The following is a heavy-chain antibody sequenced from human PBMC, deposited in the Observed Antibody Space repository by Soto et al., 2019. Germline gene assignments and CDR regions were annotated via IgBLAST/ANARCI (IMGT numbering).Heavy chain of an antibody. D-gene: IGHD4-4*01. CDR3: AANEHDYSNPRWANFDY. V-gene: IGHV1-58*01. J-gene: IGHJ4*02. Sequence: SVKVSCKASGFTFTSYAVQWVRQPRGQRLEWIGWIVVGSGNTNYAQKFQERVTITRDMSTSTAYMELSSLRSEDTAVYYCAANEHDYSNPRWANFDYWGQGTLVTVSS. CDR2: IVVGSGNT. CDR1: GFTFTSYA.